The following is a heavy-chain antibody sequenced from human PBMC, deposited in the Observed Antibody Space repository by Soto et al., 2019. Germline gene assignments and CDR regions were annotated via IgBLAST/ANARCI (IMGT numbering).Heavy chain of an antibody. CDR1: GFTFSSYG. CDR3: AKSGGLDDYSNYLTIYYYYYYMDV. D-gene: IGHD4-4*01. J-gene: IGHJ6*03. CDR2: ISYDGSNK. V-gene: IGHV3-30*18. Sequence: GGSLRLSCAASGFTFSSYGMHWVRQAPGKGLEWVAVISYDGSNKYYADSVKGRFTISRDNSKNTLYLQMNSLRAEDTAVYYCAKSGGLDDYSNYLTIYYYYYYMDVWGKGTTVTVSS.